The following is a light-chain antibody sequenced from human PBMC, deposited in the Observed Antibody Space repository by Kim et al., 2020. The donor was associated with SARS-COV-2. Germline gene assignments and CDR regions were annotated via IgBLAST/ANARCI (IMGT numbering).Light chain of an antibody. CDR3: QQYNIWPAIT. CDR1: PSVSSN. J-gene: IGKJ5*01. Sequence: SPGKRATPSGGASPSVSSNSAWSQQKPGQAPRLLIYGVSTRATGIPARFSGSGSGTEFTLTISSLQSEDFAVYYCQQYNIWPAITFGQGTRRGIK. V-gene: IGKV3-15*01. CDR2: GVS.